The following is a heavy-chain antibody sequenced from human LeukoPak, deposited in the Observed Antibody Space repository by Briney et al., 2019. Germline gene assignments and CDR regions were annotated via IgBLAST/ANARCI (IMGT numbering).Heavy chain of an antibody. CDR2: ISSSGSTI. CDR1: GFTFSSYE. D-gene: IGHD3-22*01. Sequence: QPGGSLRLSCAASGFTFSSYEMNWVRQAPGKGLEWVSYISSSGSTIYYADSVKGRFTISRDKAKNSLYLQMNSLRAEDTAVYYCARDIDSYYDSSGDAGDSWGQGTMVKGSS. V-gene: IGHV3-48*03. J-gene: IGHJ3*02. CDR3: ARDIDSYYDSSGDAGDS.